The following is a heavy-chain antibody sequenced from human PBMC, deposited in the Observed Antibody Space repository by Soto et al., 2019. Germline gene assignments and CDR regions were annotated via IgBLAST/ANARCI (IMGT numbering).Heavy chain of an antibody. CDR3: ARASTVTAYPFDY. CDR1: GLTCSDYF. D-gene: IGHD4-17*01. Sequence: PGGSLRLSSTASGLTCSDYFMSWLRQAPGKGLEWLSYISVSGTIIYYADSVKGRFTISRDNAKNSLYLQMNSLRAEDMAVYYCARASTVTAYPFDYWGQGILVTVSS. CDR2: ISVSGTII. V-gene: IGHV3-11*01. J-gene: IGHJ4*02.